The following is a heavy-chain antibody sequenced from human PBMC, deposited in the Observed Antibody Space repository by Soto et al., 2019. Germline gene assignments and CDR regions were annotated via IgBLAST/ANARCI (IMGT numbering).Heavy chain of an antibody. V-gene: IGHV1-69*13. CDR3: ARDPPMGALNWFDP. CDR2: IIPIFGTA. J-gene: IGHJ5*02. CDR1: GGTFSSYA. Sequence: SVKVSCKASGGTFSSYAISWVRQAPGQGLEWMGGIIPIFGTANYAQKFQGRVTITADESTSTAYMELSSLRSEDTAVYYCARDPPMGALNWFDPWGQGTLVTVSS. D-gene: IGHD1-26*01.